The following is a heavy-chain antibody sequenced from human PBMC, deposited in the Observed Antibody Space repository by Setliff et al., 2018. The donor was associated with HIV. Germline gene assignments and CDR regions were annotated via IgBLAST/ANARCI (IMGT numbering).Heavy chain of an antibody. V-gene: IGHV1-3*01. J-gene: IGHJ4*01. CDR1: GYTFICYV. CDR2: INVGNGDT. CDR3: ARGALLAVFDFDH. Sequence: ASVKVSCKASGYTFICYVFHWVRQAPGQSLEWMGWINVGNGDTKYSQDLQGRITITRDTSANTAYMELSRLRSDDTAVYFCARGALLAVFDFDHWGHGTLVTVSS. D-gene: IGHD2-15*01.